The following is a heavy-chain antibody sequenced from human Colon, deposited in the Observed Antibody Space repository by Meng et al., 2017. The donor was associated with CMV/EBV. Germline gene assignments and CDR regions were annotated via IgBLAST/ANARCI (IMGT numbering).Heavy chain of an antibody. D-gene: IGHD5-18*01. V-gene: IGHV4-4*07. J-gene: IGHJ4*02. CDR2: IYPSGFP. Sequence: GQLGESGPGRVNPSETLSLSCTVSGGSISSYYWSWIRQPAGKGLEWIGRIYPSGFPKYKPSLESRVTMSADTSKNQISLKLTSVTAADTAVYYCARAQYTYGYWIFNYWGQGTLVTVSS. CDR1: GGSISSYY. CDR3: ARAQYTYGYWIFNY.